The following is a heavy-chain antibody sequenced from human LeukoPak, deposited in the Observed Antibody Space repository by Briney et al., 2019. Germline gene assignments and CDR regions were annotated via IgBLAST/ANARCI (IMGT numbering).Heavy chain of an antibody. D-gene: IGHD3-16*02. V-gene: IGHV3-23*01. CDR3: AKGTTFGGVIVTNYFDY. J-gene: IGHJ4*02. CDR2: ISGRGGRT. CDR1: GFTFSSYA. Sequence: GGSLRLSCAASGFTFSSYAMSWVRQAPGKGLEWVSAISGRGGRTYYADSVKGRFTISRDNSKNTLYMQMNSLRAEDTAVYYCAKGTTFGGVIVTNYFDYWGQGTLVTVSS.